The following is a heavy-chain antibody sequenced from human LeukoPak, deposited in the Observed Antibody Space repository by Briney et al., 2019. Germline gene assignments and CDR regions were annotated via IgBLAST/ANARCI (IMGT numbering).Heavy chain of an antibody. Sequence: GGSLRLSCAASGFIFSSYSMSWVRQAPGKGLEWVSVITGSGGNTYYADSVKGRFTISKDNSKNTVYQQMSSLRVDDTAVYYCAKAASSSWPSYYYGMDVWGQGTTVTVSS. J-gene: IGHJ6*02. CDR3: AKAASSSWPSYYYGMDV. CDR1: GFIFSSYS. D-gene: IGHD6-13*01. V-gene: IGHV3-23*01. CDR2: ITGSGGNT.